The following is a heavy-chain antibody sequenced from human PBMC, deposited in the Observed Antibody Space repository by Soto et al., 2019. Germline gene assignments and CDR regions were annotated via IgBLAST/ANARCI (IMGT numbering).Heavy chain of an antibody. CDR3: ARYMVRGVTGYYYGMDV. D-gene: IGHD3-10*01. Sequence: PGGSLRLSCAASGFTFSSYWMSWVRQAPGKGLEWVANIKQDGSEKYYVDSVKGRFTISRDNAKNSLYLQMNSLRAEDTAVYYCARYMVRGVTGYYYGMDVWGQVTTVTASS. CDR2: IKQDGSEK. V-gene: IGHV3-7*04. J-gene: IGHJ6*01. CDR1: GFTFSSYW.